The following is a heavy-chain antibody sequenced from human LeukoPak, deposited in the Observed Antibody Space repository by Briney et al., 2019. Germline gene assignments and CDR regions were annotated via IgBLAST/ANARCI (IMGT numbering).Heavy chain of an antibody. CDR1: GFTFGRSA. D-gene: IGHD3-22*01. V-gene: IGHV3-30*04. Sequence: GGSLRLSCAAFGFTFGRSALHGVGKAPGKGLEGVAVLTLIGSNEYIATSGSAKFTISRDTSTRTVYLKMSSLRPRDTAVYYSAISPYDSSGDLYYYYAMDFWAKGPRSPSP. CDR3: AISPYDSSGDLYYYYAMDF. J-gene: IGHJ6*02. CDR2: LTLIGSNE.